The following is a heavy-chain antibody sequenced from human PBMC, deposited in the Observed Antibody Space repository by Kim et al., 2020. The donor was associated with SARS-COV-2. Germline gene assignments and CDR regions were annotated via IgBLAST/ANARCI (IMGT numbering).Heavy chain of an antibody. D-gene: IGHD6-19*01. Sequence: GGSLRLSCAASGFTLSGSTGHWVRQASGKGLEWVGRIRSKANSYATAYAASVKNRFTISRDDSKNTAYLQMNSLKTEDTAVYYCARVNPIAGGWYDAFDIWGQGTMVTVSS. CDR2: IRSKANSYAT. CDR1: GFTLSGST. CDR3: ARVNPIAGGWYDAFDI. J-gene: IGHJ3*02. V-gene: IGHV3-73*01.